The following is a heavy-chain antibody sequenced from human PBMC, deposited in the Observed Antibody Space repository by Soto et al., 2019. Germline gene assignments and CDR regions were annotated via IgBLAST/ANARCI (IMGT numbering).Heavy chain of an antibody. V-gene: IGHV4-4*07. CDR2: IDNSGST. CDR1: GGSISNYF. D-gene: IGHD3-3*01. Sequence: SETLSLTCTVSGGSISNYFCNWIRQPAGKGLEWIGRIDNSGSTNYNPSLKSRITMSADTSRNQFSLKLNSVTAADTAVYYCARGGQDFWSGPFDYWGQGTLVTVSS. J-gene: IGHJ4*02. CDR3: ARGGQDFWSGPFDY.